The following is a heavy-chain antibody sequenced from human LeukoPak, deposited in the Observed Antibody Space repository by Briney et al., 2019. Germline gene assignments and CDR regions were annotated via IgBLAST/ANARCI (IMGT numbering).Heavy chain of an antibody. D-gene: IGHD3-22*01. CDR3: ARVVYYSDSSGYSPDVWYYFDY. CDR2: IIPIFGTA. J-gene: IGHJ4*02. CDR1: GGTFSSYA. V-gene: IGHV1-69*05. Sequence: SVKVSCKASGGTFSSYAISWVRQAPGQGLEWMGGIIPIFGTANYAQKFQGRVTITTDESTSTAYMELSSLRSEDTAVYYCARVVYYSDSSGYSPDVWYYFDYWGQGTLVTVSS.